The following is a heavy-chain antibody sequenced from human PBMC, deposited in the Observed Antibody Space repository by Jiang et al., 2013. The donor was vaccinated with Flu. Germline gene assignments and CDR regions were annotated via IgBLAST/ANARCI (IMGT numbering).Heavy chain of an antibody. CDR3: ARDSVGAKRAFDI. Sequence: KYSQKFQGRVAITRDTSARTAYMDLSSLRSEDTAVYYCARDSVGAKRAFDIWGQGTLVTVSS. D-gene: IGHD1-26*01. J-gene: IGHJ3*02. V-gene: IGHV1-3*01.